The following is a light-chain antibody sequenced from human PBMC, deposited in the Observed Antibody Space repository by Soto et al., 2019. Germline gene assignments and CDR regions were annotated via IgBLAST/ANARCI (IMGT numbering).Light chain of an antibody. V-gene: IGKV3D-20*02. CDR1: QSVGSNY. CDR3: QQRSNWFT. J-gene: IGKJ5*01. Sequence: EIVLTHSPGTLSLSPGERATLSCRASQSVGSNYLAWYQQKPGQAPRLLIYDASNRATGIPARFSGSGSGTDFTLTISSLEPEDFAVYYCQQRSNWFTFGQGTRLEIK. CDR2: DAS.